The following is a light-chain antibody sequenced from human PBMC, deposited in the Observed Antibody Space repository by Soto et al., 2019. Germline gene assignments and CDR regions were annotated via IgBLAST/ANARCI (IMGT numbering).Light chain of an antibody. Sequence: EIVLTQSPATLSLSPGERATLSCRASQGVSDYLAWYQQKPGQAPRLLIYDATNRATGIPTRFSGSGIGTDFTHTISSLEPEDFAVYYCEQRSIWPLYTFGQGT. CDR2: DAT. V-gene: IGKV3-11*01. CDR1: QGVSDY. CDR3: EQRSIWPLYT. J-gene: IGKJ2*01.